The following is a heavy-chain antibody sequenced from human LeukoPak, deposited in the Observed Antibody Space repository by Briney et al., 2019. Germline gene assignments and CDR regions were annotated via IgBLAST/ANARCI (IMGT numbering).Heavy chain of an antibody. V-gene: IGHV1-18*01. CDR1: GYTFSNYG. D-gene: IGHD4-17*01. CDR3: AKTTVTSEEYFYYYMDV. Sequence: ASVKVSCMASGYTFSNYGISWVRQAPGQGLEWMGWVNPYNGKTNYAQKLQGRVTMTTDTSTSTAYMELRSLRSDDTAVYYCAKTTVTSEEYFYYYMDVWGKGTTVTVSS. CDR2: VNPYNGKT. J-gene: IGHJ6*03.